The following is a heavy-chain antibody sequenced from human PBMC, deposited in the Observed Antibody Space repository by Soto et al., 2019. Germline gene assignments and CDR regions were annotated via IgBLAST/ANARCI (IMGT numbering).Heavy chain of an antibody. CDR1: GFSLSTSGMC. J-gene: IGHJ5*02. Sequence: SGPTLVTPKQPLTLTCPFSGFSLSTSGMCVSWIRQPPGKALEWLALIDWDDDKYYSTSLKTRLTISKDTSKNQVVLTMTNMDPVDTATYYCARIQLNSGNYGWFDPWGQGTLVTVSS. D-gene: IGHD4-17*01. V-gene: IGHV2-70*01. CDR3: ARIQLNSGNYGWFDP. CDR2: IDWDDDK.